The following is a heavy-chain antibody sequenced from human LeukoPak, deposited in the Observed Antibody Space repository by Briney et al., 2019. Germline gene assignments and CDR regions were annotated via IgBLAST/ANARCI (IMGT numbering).Heavy chain of an antibody. V-gene: IGHV4-59*08. CDR1: GGSISSYY. Sequence: SETLSLTCTVSGGSISSYYWSWIRQPPGKGLEWIGYIYYSGSTDYNPSLKSRVTISVDTSKNQFSLKLSSVTAADTAVYYCAGTLGGARLHGIWGQGTMVTVSS. CDR2: IYYSGST. CDR3: AGTLGGARLHGI. J-gene: IGHJ3*02. D-gene: IGHD3-16*01.